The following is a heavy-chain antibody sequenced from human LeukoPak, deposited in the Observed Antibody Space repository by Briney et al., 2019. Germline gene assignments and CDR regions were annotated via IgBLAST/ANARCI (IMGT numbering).Heavy chain of an antibody. D-gene: IGHD7-27*01. J-gene: IGHJ4*02. V-gene: IGHV3-64*01. Sequence: PGGSLRLSCAASGFTFSSYAMHWVRQAPGKGLEYVSAISSNGGSTYYANSVKGRFTISRDNSKNTLYLQMGSLRAEDMAVYYCARDSSWANWGLLDYWGQGTLVTVSS. CDR1: GFTFSSYA. CDR2: ISSNGGST. CDR3: ARDSSWANWGLLDY.